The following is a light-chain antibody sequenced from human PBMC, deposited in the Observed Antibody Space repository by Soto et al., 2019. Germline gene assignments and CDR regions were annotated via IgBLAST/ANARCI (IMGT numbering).Light chain of an antibody. CDR3: QSYDSTLSAGYV. J-gene: IGLJ1*01. Sequence: QSVLTQPPSLSGAPGQRVTISCTGSSSNMGAGYDVHWYQQRPGTAPKLLIFGNINRPSGVPDRFSGSKSGTSASLAITGLQAEDEGDYYCQSYDSTLSAGYVFGTGTKVTVL. CDR1: SSNMGAGYD. CDR2: GNI. V-gene: IGLV1-40*01.